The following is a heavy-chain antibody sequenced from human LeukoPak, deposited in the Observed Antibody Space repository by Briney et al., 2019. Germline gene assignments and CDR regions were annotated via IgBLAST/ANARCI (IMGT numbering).Heavy chain of an antibody. CDR2: INPKNGGT. CDR3: ARDQGPEAFDI. J-gene: IGHJ3*02. D-gene: IGHD2-2*01. Sequence: ASVKVSCKASGYTFTDYYIHWVRQAPGQGLEWMGWINPKNGGTKCSQKFQGRVTLTTDTSITTAHMELSSLRSGDTALYYCARDQGPEAFDIWGQGTMVTVSS. CDR1: GYTFTDYY. V-gene: IGHV1-2*02.